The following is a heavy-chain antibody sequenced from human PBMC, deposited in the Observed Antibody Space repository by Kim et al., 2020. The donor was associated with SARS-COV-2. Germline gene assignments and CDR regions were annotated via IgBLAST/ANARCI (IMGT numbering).Heavy chain of an antibody. V-gene: IGHV3-9*01. D-gene: IGHD3-9*01. J-gene: IGHJ6*02. CDR2: ISWNSGSI. CDR3: AKDIAGLCSFYYYYGMYV. Sequence: GGSLRLSCAASGFTFGHYAMHWVRQAPGKGLEWVSGISWNSGSICYAYSVKGRFTISSANAKHSLYLQMNSLRAQDTAFFYCAKDIAGLCSFYYYYGMYVWRQGTTVTLSS. CDR1: GFTFGHYA.